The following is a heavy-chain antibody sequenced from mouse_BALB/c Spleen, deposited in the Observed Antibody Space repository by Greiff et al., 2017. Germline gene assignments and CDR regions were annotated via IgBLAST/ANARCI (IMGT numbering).Heavy chain of an antibody. CDR3: AIPLLRPYAMDY. V-gene: IGHV2-5-1*01. D-gene: IGHD1-2*01. CDR1: GFSLTSYG. CDR2: IWRGGST. Sequence: VKLMESGPSLLQLSQSLSITCTVPGFSLTSYGVHWVRQSPGKGLEWLGVIWRGGSTDYNAAFMSRLSITKDNSKSQVFFKMNSLQADDTAIYYCAIPLLRPYAMDYWGQGTSVTVSS. J-gene: IGHJ4*01.